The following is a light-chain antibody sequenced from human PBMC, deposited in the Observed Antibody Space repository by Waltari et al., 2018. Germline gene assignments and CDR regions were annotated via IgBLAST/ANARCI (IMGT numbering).Light chain of an antibody. Sequence: EIVLTQSPGTLSLSPGERATLSCRASQSVSRALAGYQQKPGQSPRLLIYAASTRATGVPDRFSCSGSGTDFSLTISRLDPEDFAVYYCQHYVNLPVTFGQGTKVEI. V-gene: IGKV3-20*01. CDR2: AAS. CDR3: QHYVNLPVT. CDR1: QSVSRA. J-gene: IGKJ1*01.